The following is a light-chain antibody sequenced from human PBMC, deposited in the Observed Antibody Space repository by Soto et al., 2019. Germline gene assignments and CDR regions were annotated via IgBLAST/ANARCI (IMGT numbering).Light chain of an antibody. CDR1: SSDVGGYNY. CDR2: EVS. CDR3: SSYAGSNNYV. V-gene: IGLV2-8*01. J-gene: IGLJ1*01. Sequence: QSALTQPPSASGSPGQSVTISCTGTSSDVGGYNYVSWYQQHPGKAPKLMIYEVSKRPSGVPDRFSGSKSGNTASLTVSGLQAEYEADYYCSSYAGSNNYVFVTGTKLTVL.